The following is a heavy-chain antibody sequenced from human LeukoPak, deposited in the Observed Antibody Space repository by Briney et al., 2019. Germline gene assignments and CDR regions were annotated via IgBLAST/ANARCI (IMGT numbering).Heavy chain of an antibody. CDR1: GGSISSSNW. J-gene: IGHJ4*02. D-gene: IGHD6-19*01. V-gene: IGHV4-4*02. CDR2: IYHSGST. Sequence: SETLSLTCAVSGGSISSSNWWSWVRQPPGKGLGWIGEIYHSGSTNYNPSLKSRVTISVDKSKNQFSLKLSSVTAADTGVYYCARSIAVAGSKLVDYWGQGTLVTVSS. CDR3: ARSIAVAGSKLVDY.